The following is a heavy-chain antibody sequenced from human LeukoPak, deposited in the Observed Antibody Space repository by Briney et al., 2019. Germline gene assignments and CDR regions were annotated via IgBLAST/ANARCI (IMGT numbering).Heavy chain of an antibody. D-gene: IGHD4-11*01. V-gene: IGHV3-33*06. CDR2: IWNDGSSQ. CDR1: RFIFSHYG. J-gene: IGHJ4*02. Sequence: GESLTLSCVASRFIFSHYGMHWVRQAPGEGLEWLSVIWNDGSSQFYAASVKGRFTISRDNSQNTVYLQMNNVRAEDTAVYYCAKDAQRGFDYSNSLEKWGQGTLVIVSS. CDR3: AKDAQRGFDYSNSLEK.